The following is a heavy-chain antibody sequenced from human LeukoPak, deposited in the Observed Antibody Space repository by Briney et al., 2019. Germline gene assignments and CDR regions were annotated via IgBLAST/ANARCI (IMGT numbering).Heavy chain of an antibody. CDR2: MSPNSGNT. Sequence: ASVKVSCKASGYTFTSYDINWVRQATGQGLEWMGWMSPNSGNTGYTQKFQRRVTMTRNTSISTAYMELRSLRSEDTAVYYCARLGGTWDPADYWGQGTLVTVSS. CDR3: ARLGGTWDPADY. J-gene: IGHJ4*02. CDR1: GYTFTSYD. V-gene: IGHV1-8*01. D-gene: IGHD3-16*01.